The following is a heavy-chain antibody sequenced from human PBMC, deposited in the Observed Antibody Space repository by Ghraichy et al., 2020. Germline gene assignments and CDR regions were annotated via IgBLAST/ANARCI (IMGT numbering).Heavy chain of an antibody. D-gene: IGHD3-9*01. J-gene: IGHJ6*02. Sequence: ASVKVSCKASGYTFTSYGISWVRQAPGQGLEWMGWISAYNGNTNYAQKLQGRVTMTTDTSTSTAYMELRSLRSDDTAVYYCARDLKPRATYYYYGMDVWGQGTTVTVSS. V-gene: IGHV1-18*01. CDR3: ARDLKPRATYYYYGMDV. CDR2: ISAYNGNT. CDR1: GYTFTSYG.